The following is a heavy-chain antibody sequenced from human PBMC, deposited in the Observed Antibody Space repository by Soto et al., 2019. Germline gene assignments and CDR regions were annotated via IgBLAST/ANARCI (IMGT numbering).Heavy chain of an antibody. J-gene: IGHJ4*02. CDR3: AREDGRSSGWYYFDY. CDR1: GGTFSSYT. CDR2: IIPILGIA. V-gene: IGHV1-69*08. D-gene: IGHD6-19*01. Sequence: QVQLVQSGAEVKKPGSSVKVSCKASGGTFSSYTISWVRQAPGQGLEWMGRIIPILGIANYAQKFQGRVTITADKSTSTAYMELSSLRSEDTAVYYCAREDGRSSGWYYFDYWGQGNLVTVSS.